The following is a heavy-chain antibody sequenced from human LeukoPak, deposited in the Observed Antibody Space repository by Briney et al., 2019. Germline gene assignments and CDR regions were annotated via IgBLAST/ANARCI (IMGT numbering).Heavy chain of an antibody. J-gene: IGHJ4*02. CDR3: AGSLGYCTSNVCYLKY. CDR1: GYTFTSYG. Sequence: ASVKVSCKASGYTFTSYGISWVRQAPGQGLEWMGWISAYNGDTNYAQKLQGRVTMTTDTYTNTAYMELRSLRSDDTAVYYCAGSLGYCTSNVCYLKYWGQGTLVTVSS. V-gene: IGHV1-18*01. CDR2: ISAYNGDT. D-gene: IGHD2-8*01.